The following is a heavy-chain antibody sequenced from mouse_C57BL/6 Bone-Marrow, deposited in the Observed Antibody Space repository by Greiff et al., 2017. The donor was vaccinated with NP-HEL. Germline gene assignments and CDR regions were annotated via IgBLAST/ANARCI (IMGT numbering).Heavy chain of an antibody. D-gene: IGHD1-1*01. CDR3: VRLPITTVADY. Sequence: EVKLQESGGGLVQPKGSLKLSCAASGFSFNTYAMNWVRQAPGKGLEWVARIRSKSNNYATYYADSVKDRFTISRDDSESMLYLQMNNLKTEDTAMYYCVRLPITTVADYWGQGTSVTVSS. J-gene: IGHJ4*01. CDR1: GFSFNTYA. CDR2: IRSKSNNYAT. V-gene: IGHV10-1*01.